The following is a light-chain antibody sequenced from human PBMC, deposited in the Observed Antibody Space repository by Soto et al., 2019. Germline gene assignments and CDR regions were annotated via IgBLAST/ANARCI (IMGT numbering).Light chain of an antibody. J-gene: IGKJ4*01. Sequence: DIVMTQSPLSLPVTPGEPASISCRSSQSLLNRNGQNCLDWYLQKPGQSPQLLIHMCFIRASGVPDRFSCSGSGTYFTLTISRVEAEDVGVYYCMQALESPPTFGGGTKVEIK. CDR2: MCF. CDR3: MQALESPPT. V-gene: IGKV2-28*01. CDR1: QSLLNRNGQNC.